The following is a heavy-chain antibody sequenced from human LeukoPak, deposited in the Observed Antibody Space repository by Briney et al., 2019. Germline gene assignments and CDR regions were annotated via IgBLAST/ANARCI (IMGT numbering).Heavy chain of an antibody. CDR1: GDSLSNKDAA. J-gene: IGHJ4*02. V-gene: IGHV6-1*01. CDR3: GRTVGYFDY. D-gene: IGHD2-15*01. Sequence: PSQTLSLTCAISGDSLSNKDAAWNWIRESPSRGLEWLGRTFYRSKWYNDYAVSVKGRIIVSADTSKNQFSLHLNSVTPDDTAVYYCGRTVGYFDYWGQGILVTVSS. CDR2: TFYRSKWYN.